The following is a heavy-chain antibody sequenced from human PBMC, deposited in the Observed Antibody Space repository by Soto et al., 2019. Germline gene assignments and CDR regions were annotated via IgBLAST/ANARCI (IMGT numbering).Heavy chain of an antibody. V-gene: IGHV4-59*01. Sequence: PSETLSLTCTVSGGSFSSYYWSWIRQPPGKGLEWIAYIYYSGSTNYNPSLKSRVTISRDTSRNQFSLKLRSVTAADTAVYYCAGYMSSYVSYYYDWNVWGQGTSVTVS. CDR2: IYYSGST. CDR1: GGSFSSYY. D-gene: IGHD3-10*02. CDR3: AGYMSSYVSYYYDWNV. J-gene: IGHJ6*02.